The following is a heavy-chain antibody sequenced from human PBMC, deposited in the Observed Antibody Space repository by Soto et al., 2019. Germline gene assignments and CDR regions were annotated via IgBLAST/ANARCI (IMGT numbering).Heavy chain of an antibody. CDR3: AKSDRFSGSGYFDL. CDR1: GFTFSSYG. V-gene: IGHV3-30*18. D-gene: IGHD3-10*01. CDR2: ISYDGSNK. J-gene: IGHJ2*01. Sequence: QVQLVESGGGVVQPGRSLRLSCAASGFTFSSYGMHWVRQAPGKGLEWVAVISYDGSNKYYADSVKGRFTISRDNSKNTLYLQMNSLRAEDTAVYYCAKSDRFSGSGYFDLWGRGTLVTVSS.